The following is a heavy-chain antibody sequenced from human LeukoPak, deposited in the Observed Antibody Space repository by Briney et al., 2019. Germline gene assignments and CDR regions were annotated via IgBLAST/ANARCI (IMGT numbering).Heavy chain of an antibody. D-gene: IGHD5-18*01. CDR1: GFTFTSYA. CDR2: ISGSGGST. Sequence: GGSLRLSCAASGFTFTSYAMSWVRQAPGKGLEWVSVISGSGGSTFYADSVKGRFTISRDNSKNTLYLQMNSLRAEDTAVYYCAKDRYSYFDYWGQGTLVTVSS. J-gene: IGHJ4*02. CDR3: AKDRYSYFDY. V-gene: IGHV3-23*01.